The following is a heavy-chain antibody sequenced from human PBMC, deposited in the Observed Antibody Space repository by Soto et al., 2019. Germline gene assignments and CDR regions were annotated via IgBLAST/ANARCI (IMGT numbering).Heavy chain of an antibody. CDR3: ARDGERDTGLNFYYYLHGMDA. CDR2: ISPYKGTT. D-gene: IGHD1-1*01. J-gene: IGHJ6*02. CDR1: GYTFTTYG. V-gene: IGHV1-18*04. Sequence: AASVKVSCKASGYTFTTYGISWVRQAPGQGLEWMGWISPYKGTTKYAEKFQGEMTMTTDTATSTAYMDLRSLRSDDTAVYYCARDGERDTGLNFYYYLHGMDAWGQGTRVTVSS.